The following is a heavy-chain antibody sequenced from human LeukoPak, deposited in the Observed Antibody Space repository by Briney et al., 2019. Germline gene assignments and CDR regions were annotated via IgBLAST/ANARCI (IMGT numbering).Heavy chain of an antibody. Sequence: SETLSLTCTVSGGSISSYYWSWIRQPPGKGLEWIGYIYYSGSTNYNPSLKSRVTISVDTSKNQFSLKLSSVTAADTAVYYCAGDPAYGSGSYDYWGQGTLVTVSS. V-gene: IGHV4-59*01. D-gene: IGHD3-10*01. CDR2: IYYSGST. J-gene: IGHJ4*02. CDR1: GGSISSYY. CDR3: AGDPAYGSGSYDY.